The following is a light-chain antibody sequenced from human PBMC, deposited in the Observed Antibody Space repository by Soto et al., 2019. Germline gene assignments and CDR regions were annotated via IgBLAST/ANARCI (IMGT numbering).Light chain of an antibody. CDR2: SAS. Sequence: DIQMTQSPSSLSASVGDRVTITCRASRSINTYVNWYQQRPGKAPELLIYSASSLHTGVPSRFSGSGAGTDFTFTINSLLPEDFAIYYCQQDYNFPTFGQGTKLEIK. CDR3: QQDYNFPT. J-gene: IGKJ2*01. CDR1: RSINTY. V-gene: IGKV1-39*01.